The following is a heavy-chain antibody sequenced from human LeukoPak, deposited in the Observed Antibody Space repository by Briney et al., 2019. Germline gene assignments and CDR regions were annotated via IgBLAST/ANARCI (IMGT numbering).Heavy chain of an antibody. Sequence: GGSLRLSCTVSGFNVSSNYLNWVRQAPGKGPEWVSVIYSGGSTYYADSVKGRFTISRDNSKNTLYLQMNSLRAEDTAVYHCARVDSRTAQFDYWGQGTLVTVSS. CDR1: GFNVSSNY. CDR2: IYSGGST. V-gene: IGHV3-66*01. D-gene: IGHD6-13*01. J-gene: IGHJ4*02. CDR3: ARVDSRTAQFDY.